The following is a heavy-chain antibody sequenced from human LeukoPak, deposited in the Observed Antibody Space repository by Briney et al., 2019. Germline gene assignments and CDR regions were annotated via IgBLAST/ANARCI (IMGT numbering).Heavy chain of an antibody. CDR2: ISGSGGST. J-gene: IGHJ5*02. V-gene: IGHV3-23*01. D-gene: IGHD6-13*01. CDR3: AKDELGSSWSSNADWFDP. Sequence: PGGSLRLSCAASGFSFNNYAMSWVRQAPGKGLEWVSAISGSGGSTYYADSVKGRFTISRDNSKNTLYLQMNSLRAEDTAVYYCAKDELGSSWSSNADWFDPWGQGTLVTVSS. CDR1: GFSFNNYA.